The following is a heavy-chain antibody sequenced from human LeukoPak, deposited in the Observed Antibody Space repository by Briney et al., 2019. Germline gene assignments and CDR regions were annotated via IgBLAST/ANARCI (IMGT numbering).Heavy chain of an antibody. J-gene: IGHJ4*02. V-gene: IGHV4-39*07. CDR2: INHSGST. CDR1: GGSISSSNYY. CDR3: ARRGVTIFGVARPLDY. Sequence: PSETLSLTCSISGGSISSSNYYWSWIRQPPGKGLEWIGEINHSGSTNYNPSLKSRVTISVDTSKNQFSLKLSSVTAADTAVYYCARRGVTIFGVARPLDYWGQGTLVTVSS. D-gene: IGHD3-3*01.